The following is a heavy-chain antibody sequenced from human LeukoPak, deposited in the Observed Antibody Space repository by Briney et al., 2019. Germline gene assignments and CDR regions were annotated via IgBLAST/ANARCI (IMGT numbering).Heavy chain of an antibody. J-gene: IGHJ5*02. Sequence: ASVKVSCKASGYTFTGYYMHWVRQAPGQGLEWMGWINPNSGGTNYAQKFQGRVTMTRDTSISTAYMELSRLRSDDTAVYYCARVGAYGSGDNNWFDPWGQGTLVTVSS. V-gene: IGHV1-2*02. CDR3: ARVGAYGSGDNNWFDP. D-gene: IGHD3-10*01. CDR2: INPNSGGT. CDR1: GYTFTGYY.